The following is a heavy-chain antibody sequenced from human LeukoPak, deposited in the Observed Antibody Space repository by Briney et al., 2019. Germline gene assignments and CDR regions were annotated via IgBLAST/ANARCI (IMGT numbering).Heavy chain of an antibody. CDR3: AKSTAPTVTHCAFDI. Sequence: PGGSLRLSCAASGFTFSSYSMNWVRQAPGKGLEWVSYISSSSSTIYYADSVKGRFTISRDNAKNSLYLQMNSLRAEDTALYYCAKSTAPTVTHCAFDIWGQGTMVTVSS. D-gene: IGHD4-17*01. J-gene: IGHJ3*02. CDR1: GFTFSSYS. V-gene: IGHV3-48*04. CDR2: ISSSSSTI.